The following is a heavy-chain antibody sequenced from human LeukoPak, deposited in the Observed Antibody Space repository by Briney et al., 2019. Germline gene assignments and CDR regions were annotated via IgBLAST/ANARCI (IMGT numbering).Heavy chain of an antibody. CDR2: IKQDRSEK. J-gene: IGHJ6*03. D-gene: IGHD6-13*01. CDR1: GFMFSSYW. CDR3: ARVKQRLVRLLGRDTTYNYYYYMDV. Sequence: HPGGSLRLSCAASGFMFSSYWMSWVRQAPGKGLEWVANIKQDRSEKYYVDSVKGRFTVSRDNARNSLYLRMNSLSPEDTAVYYCARVKQRLVRLLGRDTTYNYYYYMDVWGKGTTVTVSS. V-gene: IGHV3-7*01.